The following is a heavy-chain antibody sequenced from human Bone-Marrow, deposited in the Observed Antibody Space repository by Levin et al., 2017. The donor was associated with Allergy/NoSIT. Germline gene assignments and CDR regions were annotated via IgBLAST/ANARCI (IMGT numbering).Heavy chain of an antibody. CDR3: ARLFWQRGD. D-gene: IGHD3-9*01. Sequence: GGSLRLSCVASGFIVSGFEMNWVRQAPGKGLEWVSYISSNGRTIHYADSVKGRITISRDNAKNSVFLEMNGLRAEDTAVYYCARLFWQRGDWGQGTRLTVSS. CDR2: ISSNGRTI. V-gene: IGHV3-48*03. J-gene: IGHJ4*02. CDR1: GFIVSGFE.